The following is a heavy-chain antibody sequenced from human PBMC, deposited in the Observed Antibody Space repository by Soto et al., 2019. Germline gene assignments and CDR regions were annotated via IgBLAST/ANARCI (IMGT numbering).Heavy chain of an antibody. D-gene: IGHD5-18*01. CDR2: ISYDGTKK. CDR3: AKDLGAGYSYLEY. Sequence: QVQLVESGGGVVQLGRSLRLSCAASGFTFSGYGMHWVRQAPGKGLEWVAVISYDGTKKYYADSMKGRFTISRDDSKNTLYLQMNSLRPEDTAVYYCAKDLGAGYSYLEYWGQGTLVTVSS. V-gene: IGHV3-30*18. CDR1: GFTFSGYG. J-gene: IGHJ4*02.